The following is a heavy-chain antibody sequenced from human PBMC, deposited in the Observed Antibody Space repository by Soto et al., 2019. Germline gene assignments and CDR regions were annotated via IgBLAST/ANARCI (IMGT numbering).Heavy chain of an antibody. CDR1: GGTFSSYT. CDR2: IIPILGIA. J-gene: IGHJ3*02. V-gene: IGHV1-69*02. CDR3: ARSYGESHAFDS. Sequence: ASVKVSCKASGGTFSSYTISWVRQAPGQGLEWMGRIIPILGIANYAQKFQGRVTITADKSTSTAYIELSSLRSEDTAVYYCARSYGESHAFDSWGQGTMVTVSS. D-gene: IGHD3-10*01.